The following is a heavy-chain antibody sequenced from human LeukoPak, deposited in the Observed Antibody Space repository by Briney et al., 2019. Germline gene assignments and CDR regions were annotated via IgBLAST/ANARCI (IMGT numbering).Heavy chain of an antibody. J-gene: IGHJ4*02. V-gene: IGHV4-61*02. CDR3: ARNNRCIDGICYFFFEF. D-gene: IGHD2-8*01. CDR2: ISSSGNT. CDR1: GASISRGSYF. Sequence: SETLSLTCTVSGASISRGSYFWNWVRQPAGKGLEWIGRISSSGNTYYNPSLESRVTMSIDTSKNRFSLRLSSVTAADTALYYCARNNRCIDGICYFFFEFWGQGTLVSVSS.